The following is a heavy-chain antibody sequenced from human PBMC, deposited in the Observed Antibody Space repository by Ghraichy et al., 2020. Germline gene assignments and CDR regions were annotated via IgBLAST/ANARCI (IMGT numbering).Heavy chain of an antibody. CDR2: INQDGREK. CDR3: VSYNDGGKANH. CDR1: GFTFSTYW. V-gene: IGHV3-7*02. D-gene: IGHD2-8*01. Sequence: GGSLRLSCVASGFTFSTYWMPWVRQAPGKGLEWVSNINQDGREKSYVDSVKGRFTMSRDNAKSTLYLQMNSLRAEDTALYYCVSYNDGGKANHWGQGTLVTVSS. J-gene: IGHJ5*02.